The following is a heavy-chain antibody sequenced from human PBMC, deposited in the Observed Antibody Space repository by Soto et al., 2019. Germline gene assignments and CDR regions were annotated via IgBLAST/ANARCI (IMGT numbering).Heavy chain of an antibody. CDR1: GGSISSGDYY. V-gene: IGHV4-30-4*01. CDR3: ARGPDCSGGSCYSVSWFDP. CDR2: IYYSGST. D-gene: IGHD2-15*01. Sequence: SETLSLTCTVSGGSISSGDYYWSWIRQPPGKGLEWIGYIYYSGSTYYNPSLKSRVTISVDTSKNQFSLKLSSVTAADTAVYYCARGPDCSGGSCYSVSWFDPWGQGTLVTVSS. J-gene: IGHJ5*02.